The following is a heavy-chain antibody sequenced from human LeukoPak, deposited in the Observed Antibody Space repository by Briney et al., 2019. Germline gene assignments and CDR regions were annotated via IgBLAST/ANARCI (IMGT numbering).Heavy chain of an antibody. Sequence: PGRSLRLSCAASGFTFDDYAMHWVRHAPGKGLEWVSGISWNSGSIGYADSVKGRFTISRDNAKNSLYLQMNSLRAEDTALYYCAKDISVWGSYVSADYWGQGTLVTVSS. J-gene: IGHJ4*02. CDR1: GFTFDDYA. D-gene: IGHD3-16*01. CDR2: ISWNSGSI. V-gene: IGHV3-9*01. CDR3: AKDISVWGSYVSADY.